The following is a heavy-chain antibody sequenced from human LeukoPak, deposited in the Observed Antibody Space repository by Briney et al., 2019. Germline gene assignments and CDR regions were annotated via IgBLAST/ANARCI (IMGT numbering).Heavy chain of an antibody. CDR1: GYSFTSYW. V-gene: IGHV5-51*01. CDR3: ARPRSSTSCYDY. Sequence: GESLKISCKGSGYSFTSYWIGWVRQLPGKGLEWMGIIYTGDSDTRYRPPFQGQVTISADKSISTAYLQWSSLKASDTVMYYCARPRSSTSCYDYWGQGTLVTVSS. D-gene: IGHD2-2*01. CDR2: IYTGDSDT. J-gene: IGHJ4*02.